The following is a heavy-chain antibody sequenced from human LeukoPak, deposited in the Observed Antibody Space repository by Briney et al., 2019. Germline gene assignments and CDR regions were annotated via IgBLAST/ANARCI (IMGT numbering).Heavy chain of an antibody. V-gene: IGHV3-74*01. CDR1: GFTFSSYW. Sequence: GGSLRLSCAASGFTFSSYWMHWVRQAPGKGLVWVSRINSDGGSTSYADSVKGRFTISRDNAKNALFLQMNSLRADDTAVYYCASALGGQGGHWGQGTLVTVSS. J-gene: IGHJ4*02. CDR2: INSDGGST. CDR3: ASALGGQGGH. D-gene: IGHD1-26*01.